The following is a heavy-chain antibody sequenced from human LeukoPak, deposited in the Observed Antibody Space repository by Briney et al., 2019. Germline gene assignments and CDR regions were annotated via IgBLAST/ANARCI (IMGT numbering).Heavy chain of an antibody. CDR2: IKQDGSEK. J-gene: IGHJ4*02. V-gene: IGHV3-7*01. CDR1: GFTFSSYW. D-gene: IGHD3-10*01. Sequence: GGSLRLSCAASGFTFSSYWMSWVRQAPGKGLEWVASIKQDGSEKYCADSVKGRFTISRDNANNSLYLQMNSLRADDTAVYYCAREEGWFGELSYFDYWGQGTLVTVSS. CDR3: AREEGWFGELSYFDY.